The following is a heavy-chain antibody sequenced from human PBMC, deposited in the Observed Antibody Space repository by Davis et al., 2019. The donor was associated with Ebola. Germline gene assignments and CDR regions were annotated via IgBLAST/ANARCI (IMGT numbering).Heavy chain of an antibody. J-gene: IGHJ4*02. Sequence: PGGSLRLSCAASGFTFNNYAMSWVRQAPGKGLEWVSTISSSGGGTYYADSVKGRFTISRDNSKNTLYLQMNSLRAEDTAVYYCACPGSHYGRDYWGQGTLVTVAS. D-gene: IGHD3-10*01. CDR2: ISSSGGGT. CDR1: GFTFNNYA. CDR3: ACPGSHYGRDY. V-gene: IGHV3-23*01.